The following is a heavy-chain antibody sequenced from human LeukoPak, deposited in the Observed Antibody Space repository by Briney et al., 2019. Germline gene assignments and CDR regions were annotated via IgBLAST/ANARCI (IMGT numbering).Heavy chain of an antibody. CDR1: GYTFTGYY. D-gene: IGHD6-13*01. J-gene: IGHJ4*02. Sequence: ASVKVSCKASGYTFTGYYMHWVRQAPGQGLEWMGWINPNSGGTNYAQKFQGRVTMTRDTSISTAYMELSRLRSDDTAVYYCARDLNPGYSSGWYARLGFYFDSGGREPLVT. CDR3: ARDLNPGYSSGWYARLGFYFDS. V-gene: IGHV1-2*02. CDR2: INPNSGGT.